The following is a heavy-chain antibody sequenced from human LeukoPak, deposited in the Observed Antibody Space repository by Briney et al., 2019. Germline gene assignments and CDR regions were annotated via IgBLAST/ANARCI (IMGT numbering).Heavy chain of an antibody. Sequence: SETLSLTCTVSGGSISSYYWSWIRQPPGKGLEWIGYIYYSGSTNYNPPLKSRVTISVDTSKNQFSLKLSSVTAADTAVYYCARETLNCSGGSCYSKFTNWGQGTLVTVSS. D-gene: IGHD2-15*01. J-gene: IGHJ4*02. V-gene: IGHV4-59*01. CDR1: GGSISSYY. CDR2: IYYSGST. CDR3: ARETLNCSGGSCYSKFTN.